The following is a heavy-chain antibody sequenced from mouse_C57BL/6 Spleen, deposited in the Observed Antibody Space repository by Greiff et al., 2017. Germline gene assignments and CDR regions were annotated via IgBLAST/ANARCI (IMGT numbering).Heavy chain of an antibody. V-gene: IGHV1-82*01. J-gene: IGHJ4*01. CDR2: LYPGDGAT. CDR1: GYALSSSW. D-gene: IGHD2-12*01. Sequence: DQLVESGPELVKPGASVKISCKASGYALSSSWLNSVQQRPGKGLAWIGRLYPGDGATNHNGQFKGKAKLTADKSSSTAYMQLSSLTSEDSAVYFCARWGELVTGAMDYWGQGTSVTVSS. CDR3: ARWGELVTGAMDY.